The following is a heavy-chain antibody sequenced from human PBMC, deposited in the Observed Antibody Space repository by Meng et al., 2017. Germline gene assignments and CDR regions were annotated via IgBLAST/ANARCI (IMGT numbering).Heavy chain of an antibody. V-gene: IGHV1-69*06. CDR3: ARVLGRSYYYYGMDV. Sequence: SVKVSCKASGGTFSSYAISWVRQAPGQGLEWMGGIIPIFGTANYAQKFQGRVTITADKSTSTAYMELSSLRSEDTAVYYCARVLGRSYYYYGMDVWGQGTTVTVSS. D-gene: IGHD1-14*01. CDR2: IIPIFGTA. J-gene: IGHJ6*02. CDR1: GGTFSSYA.